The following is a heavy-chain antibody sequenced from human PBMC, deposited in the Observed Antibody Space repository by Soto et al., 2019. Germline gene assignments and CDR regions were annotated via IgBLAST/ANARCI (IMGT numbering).Heavy chain of an antibody. J-gene: IGHJ4*02. Sequence: QVRLVQSGAELKKPGASVKVSCKASGNPFISYAISWVRQAPGQGLEWMGRFSVYNGNTIYAQKFHDRLTVTTDTSTTTAYLELRSLTSDDTAVYYCVWSCTGGSCSDYWRQGTLVTVSS. CDR1: GNPFISYA. V-gene: IGHV1-18*04. CDR3: VWSCTGGSCSDY. D-gene: IGHD2-15*01. CDR2: FSVYNGNT.